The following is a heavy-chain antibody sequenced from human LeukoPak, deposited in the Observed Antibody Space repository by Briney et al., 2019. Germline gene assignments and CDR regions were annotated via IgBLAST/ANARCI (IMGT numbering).Heavy chain of an antibody. D-gene: IGHD3-10*01. V-gene: IGHV5-51*01. CDR2: IYPGDSDT. J-gene: IGHJ3*02. Sequence: GESLKISCKGSGYSLTSYWIGWVRQMPGKGLEWMGIIYPGDSDTRYSPSFQGQVTISADKSISTAYLQWSSLKASDTAMYYCARRYQLLWFGELLSTGLARDAFDIWGQGTMVTVSS. CDR1: GYSLTSYW. CDR3: ARRYQLLWFGELLSTGLARDAFDI.